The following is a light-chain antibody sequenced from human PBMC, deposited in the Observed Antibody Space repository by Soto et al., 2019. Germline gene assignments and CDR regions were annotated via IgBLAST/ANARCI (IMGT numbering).Light chain of an antibody. CDR1: QTISSY. CDR2: GAS. J-gene: IGKJ1*01. V-gene: IGKV1-39*01. Sequence: DIQMTQSPSSLSVSVGDRVTITCRASQTISSYLNWYQQKPGKAPKLLIYGASSLQSGVPSRFSGSESGTDFTLTISSLQPEDFAIYYCHQTYTTPWTFGQGTKVEI. CDR3: HQTYTTPWT.